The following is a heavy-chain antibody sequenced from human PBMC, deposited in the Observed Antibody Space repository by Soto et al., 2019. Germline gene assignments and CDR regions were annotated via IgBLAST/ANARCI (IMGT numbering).Heavy chain of an antibody. CDR3: ARESGDWPLNWLDP. J-gene: IGHJ5*02. Sequence: PGWSLRLSCAASGFNFSNHWMHWVRQRPGEGLVWVSRITSDGKSKAYAESVKGRFAISRDNAKNTLYLQMNGLTAEDTAVYYCARESGDWPLNWLDPWGQGTMVTVSS. CDR1: GFNFSNHW. CDR2: ITSDGKSK. V-gene: IGHV3-74*01. D-gene: IGHD2-21*02.